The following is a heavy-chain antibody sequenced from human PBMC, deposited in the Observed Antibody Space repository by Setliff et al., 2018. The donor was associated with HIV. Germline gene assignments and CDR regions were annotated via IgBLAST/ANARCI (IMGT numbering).Heavy chain of an antibody. CDR1: GFTFTSSA. V-gene: IGHV1-58*01. J-gene: IGHJ4*02. Sequence: SVKVSCKASGFTFTSSAVQWVRQARGQRLEWIGWIVVGSGNTNYAQKFQERVTITRDMSTSTAYMELSSLRPEDTAVYYCAAGGVDSGDYGYWGQGTLVTVS. CDR3: AAGGVDSGDYGY. CDR2: IVVGSGNT. D-gene: IGHD4-17*01.